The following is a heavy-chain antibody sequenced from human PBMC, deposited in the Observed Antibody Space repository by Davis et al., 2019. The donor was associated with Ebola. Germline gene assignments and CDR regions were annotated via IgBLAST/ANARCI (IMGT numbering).Heavy chain of an antibody. CDR1: GFSFHDFG. V-gene: IGHV3-23*01. D-gene: IGHD6-19*01. J-gene: IGHJ5*02. CDR3: AKDKVSVAGTYNWFDP. CDR2: FGGLDGGP. Sequence: GESLKISCAASGFSFHDFGISWVRQSPGKGLEWVSTFGGLDGGPNYGDSVKGRFTISRDNSKNTIYLQMNNLRAEDTALYYCAKDKVSVAGTYNWFDPWGQGIMVTVSS.